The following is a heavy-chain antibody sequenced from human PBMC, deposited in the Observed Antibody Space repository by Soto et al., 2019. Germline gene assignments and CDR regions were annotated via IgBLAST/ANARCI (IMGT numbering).Heavy chain of an antibody. V-gene: IGHV1-18*01. CDR3: ARAGYCSGGSCYGEDV. CDR2: ISAYTGNT. Sequence: ASVKVSCKASGCSFTAYGSHWVRQAPGQGLGWMGWISAYTGNTNYAQKLQRRVTMTTDTSTSTAYMGLRSLRSDDTAAYYCARAGYCSGGSCYGEDVWGQGTTVTVSS. D-gene: IGHD2-15*01. CDR1: GCSFTAYG. J-gene: IGHJ6*02.